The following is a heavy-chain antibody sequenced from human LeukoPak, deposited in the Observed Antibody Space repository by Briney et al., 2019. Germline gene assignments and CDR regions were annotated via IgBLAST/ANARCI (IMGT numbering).Heavy chain of an antibody. Sequence: GGSLRLSCAASGFTFSSYSMNWVRQAPGKRLECVSSISSSSSYIYYADSVKGRFTISRDNAKNSLYLQMNSLRAEDTAVYYCARSYYDFWSGYYKVSPTYYYYYYYMDVWGKGTTVTVSS. CDR1: GFTFSSYS. CDR2: ISSSSSYI. CDR3: ARSYYDFWSGYYKVSPTYYYYYYYMDV. V-gene: IGHV3-21*01. J-gene: IGHJ6*03. D-gene: IGHD3-3*01.